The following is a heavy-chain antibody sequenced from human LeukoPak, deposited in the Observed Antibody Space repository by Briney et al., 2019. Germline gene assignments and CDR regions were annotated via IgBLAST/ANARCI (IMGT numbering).Heavy chain of an antibody. CDR3: ARDGWFGDYNWFDP. J-gene: IGHJ5*02. Sequence: GGSLRLSCAASGFTFSSYSMNWVRQAPGKGLEWVSYISSASNTIYYADSVKGRFTISRDNAKNSLYLQMKSLRAEDTAMYYCARDGWFGDYNWFDPWGQGTLVTVSS. CDR1: GFTFSSYS. V-gene: IGHV3-48*01. D-gene: IGHD3-10*01. CDR2: ISSASNTI.